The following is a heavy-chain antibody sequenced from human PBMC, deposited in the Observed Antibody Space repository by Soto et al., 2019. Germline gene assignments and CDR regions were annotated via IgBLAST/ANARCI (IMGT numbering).Heavy chain of an antibody. CDR3: AKVMTPNHDMNFVH. J-gene: IGHJ4*02. V-gene: IGHV3-23*01. CDR2: IFQSGETT. Sequence: GGSLRLSCAAPGFTFRSYVRSWVRQAPGKGPEWVASIFQSGETTSYADSVKGRFTISRDNSKNTLDLQMNSLRAEDTAVYYCAKVMTPNHDMNFVHWGQGTLVTVSS. D-gene: IGHD3-9*01. CDR1: GFTFRSYV.